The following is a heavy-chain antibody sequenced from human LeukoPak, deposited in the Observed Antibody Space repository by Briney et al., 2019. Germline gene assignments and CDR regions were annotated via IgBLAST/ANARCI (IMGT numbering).Heavy chain of an antibody. CDR3: ARGSGVLLWFGELFAFDI. J-gene: IGHJ3*02. D-gene: IGHD3-10*01. CDR1: GGSISSYY. CDR2: IYYSGST. V-gene: IGHV4-59*01. Sequence: SETLSLTCTASGGSISSYYSSWIRQPPGKGLEWIGYIYYSGSTNYNPSLKSRVTISVDTSKNQFSLKLSSVTAADTAVYYCARGSGVLLWFGELFAFDIWGQGTMVTVSS.